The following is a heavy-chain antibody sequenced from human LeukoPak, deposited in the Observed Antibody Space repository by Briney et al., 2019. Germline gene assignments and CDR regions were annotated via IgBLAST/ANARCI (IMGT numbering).Heavy chain of an antibody. Sequence: PSETLSLTCAVYGGSLSGYYWSWIRQAPGRGLEWIGEINQSGSTNYNPSLKSRVTISVDTSKNQLSLKLSSVTAADTAVYYCARGPHCSGGSCYSPAFDYWGQGTLVPVSS. V-gene: IGHV4-34*01. D-gene: IGHD2-15*01. J-gene: IGHJ4*02. CDR2: INQSGST. CDR1: GGSLSGYY. CDR3: ARGPHCSGGSCYSPAFDY.